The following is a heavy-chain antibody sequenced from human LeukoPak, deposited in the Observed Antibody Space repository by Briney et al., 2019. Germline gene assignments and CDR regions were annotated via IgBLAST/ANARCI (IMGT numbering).Heavy chain of an antibody. V-gene: IGHV3-23*01. Sequence: GGSLRLSCAASGFTFSNYAMSWVRQAPGKGLEWVSAISSSGGSTYYADSVKGRFTISRDNSKNTLYLQINSLRAEDTAVYYCTKDPHYYYDSSGYYSPNWFDPWGQGTLVTVSS. D-gene: IGHD3-22*01. CDR3: TKDPHYYYDSSGYYSPNWFDP. CDR1: GFTFSNYA. CDR2: ISSSGGST. J-gene: IGHJ5*02.